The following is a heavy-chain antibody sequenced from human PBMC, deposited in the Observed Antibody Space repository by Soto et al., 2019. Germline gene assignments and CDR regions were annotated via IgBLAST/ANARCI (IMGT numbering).Heavy chain of an antibody. Sequence: QVHLVESGGGVVQPGRSLRLSCAASGFTFSSYAMHWVRQAPGKGLEWVAVISYDGSNKYYADSVKGRFTISRDNSKNTLYLQMNSLRAEDTAVYYCARDRGGFNWFDPWGQGTLVTVSS. CDR3: ARDRGGFNWFDP. V-gene: IGHV3-30-3*01. CDR1: GFTFSSYA. CDR2: ISYDGSNK. J-gene: IGHJ5*02. D-gene: IGHD1-26*01.